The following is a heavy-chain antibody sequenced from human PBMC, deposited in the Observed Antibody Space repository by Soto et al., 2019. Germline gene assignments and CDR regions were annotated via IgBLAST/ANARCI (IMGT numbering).Heavy chain of an antibody. V-gene: IGHV1-2*04. CDR2: INPNSGGA. J-gene: IGHJ4*02. CDR1: GYTFIGYY. CDR3: ARSGGGYELGDY. Sequence: QVQLVQSGAEVKKPGASVKVSCKASGYTFIGYYIHWVRQAPGQGLEWMGWINPNSGGAKYSQKFQAWITMTSDTSISTAYMELSRLKSDDTAVYYCARSGGGYELGDYWVQGTLVTVSS. D-gene: IGHD5-12*01.